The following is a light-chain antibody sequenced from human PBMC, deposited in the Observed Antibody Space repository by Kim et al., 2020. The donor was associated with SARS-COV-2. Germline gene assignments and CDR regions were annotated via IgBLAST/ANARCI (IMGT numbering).Light chain of an antibody. V-gene: IGLV2-14*04. CDR2: DVT. CDR1: SRDVGGYDY. Sequence: QSITISCTGTSRDVGGYDYVSWYQQHPGKAPKLMIYDVTKRPSGVSNRFSGSKSGNTASLTISGLQAEDEADYFCSSFTSSSTYWVFGGGTQLTVL. J-gene: IGLJ3*02. CDR3: SSFTSSSTYWV.